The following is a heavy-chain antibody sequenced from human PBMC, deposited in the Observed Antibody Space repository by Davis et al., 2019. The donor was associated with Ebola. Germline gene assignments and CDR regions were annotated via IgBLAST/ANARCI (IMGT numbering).Heavy chain of an antibody. CDR2: VYYSGNI. CDR3: ARGPLKITIFGVVSGSNWFDP. Sequence: MPSETLSLTCSVSGASISNNFYNWGWIRQTPGKGLEWIASVYYSGNIYYNPSLKSRVTIPVDTSKNQFSLKLSSVTAADTAVYYCARGPLKITIFGVVSGSNWFDPWGQGTLVTVSS. CDR1: GASISNNFYN. J-gene: IGHJ5*02. V-gene: IGHV4-39*07. D-gene: IGHD3-3*01.